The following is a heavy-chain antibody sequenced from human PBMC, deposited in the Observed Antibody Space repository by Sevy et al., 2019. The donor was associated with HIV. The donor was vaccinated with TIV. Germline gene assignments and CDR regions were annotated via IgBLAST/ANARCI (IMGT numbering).Heavy chain of an antibody. CDR1: GYTLTKLS. V-gene: IGHV1-24*01. Sequence: ASVKVSCKVSGYTLTKLSIHWVRQAPGKGLEWMGDFDSQDGETIYSQRFQGRVTMTVDTPTDTAYMDLSSLTTEDTAQYYCATVGLRDDSGSGSYQGDWFDPWGQGTLVTVSS. CDR3: ATVGLRDDSGSGSYQGDWFDP. D-gene: IGHD3-22*01. CDR2: FDSQDGET. J-gene: IGHJ5*02.